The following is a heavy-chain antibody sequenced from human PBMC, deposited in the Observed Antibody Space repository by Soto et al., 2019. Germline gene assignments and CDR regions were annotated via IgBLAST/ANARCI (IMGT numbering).Heavy chain of an antibody. Sequence: GASVKVSCKASGSTFSSYAISWVRQAPGQGLKWMGGIIPIFGTANYAQKFQGRVTITADESTSTAYMELSSLRSEDTAVYYCARDSQPIYYYDSSGPIGYWGQGTLVTVSS. CDR1: GSTFSSYA. V-gene: IGHV1-69*13. D-gene: IGHD3-22*01. CDR3: ARDSQPIYYYDSSGPIGY. J-gene: IGHJ4*02. CDR2: IIPIFGTA.